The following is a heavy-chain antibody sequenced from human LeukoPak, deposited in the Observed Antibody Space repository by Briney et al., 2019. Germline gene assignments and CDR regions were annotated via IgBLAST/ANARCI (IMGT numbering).Heavy chain of an antibody. V-gene: IGHV4-59*01. CDR3: ARDKGGLRRGSSYYYMDV. J-gene: IGHJ6*03. Sequence: SETLSLTCTVSGGSISSYYWSWIRQPPGKGLEWIGYIYYSGSTNYNPSLKSRVTISVDTSKNQFSLKLSSVTAADTAVYYCARDKGGLRRGSSYYYMDVWGKGTTVTISS. D-gene: IGHD3-16*01. CDR1: GGSISSYY. CDR2: IYYSGST.